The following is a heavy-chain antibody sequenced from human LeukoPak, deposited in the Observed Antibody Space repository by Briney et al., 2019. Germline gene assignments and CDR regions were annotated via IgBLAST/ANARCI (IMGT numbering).Heavy chain of an antibody. V-gene: IGHV1-69*06. CDR2: IIPIFGTA. CDR1: GGTFSSYA. CDR3: ARALQSRFDP. D-gene: IGHD1-1*01. Sequence: SVKVSCTASGGTFSSYAISWVRQAPGQGLEWMGGIIPIFGTANYAQKFQGRVTITADKSTSTAYMELSSLRSEDTAVYYCARALQSRFDPWGQGTLVTVSS. J-gene: IGHJ5*02.